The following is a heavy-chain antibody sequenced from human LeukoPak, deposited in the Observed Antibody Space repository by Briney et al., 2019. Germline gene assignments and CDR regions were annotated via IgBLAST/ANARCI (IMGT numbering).Heavy chain of an antibody. J-gene: IGHJ6*02. V-gene: IGHV4-4*07. CDR3: ARGSDDKYAMDV. CDR2: IYISGST. CDR1: GGPISTYY. D-gene: IGHD3-3*01. Sequence: SETLSLTCIVSGGPISTYYWSWIRQPAGKGLEWIGRIYISGSTNYKPSLRSRITMSVDTSKNQFSLKLNSVTAADTAVYYCARGSDDKYAMDVWGQGTTVTVSS.